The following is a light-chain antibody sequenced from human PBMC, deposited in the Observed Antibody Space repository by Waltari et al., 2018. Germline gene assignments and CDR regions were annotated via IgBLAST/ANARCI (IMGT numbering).Light chain of an antibody. Sequence: DIQMTQSPSTLSASVGDRVTITCRASQSINIWLAWYPQKPGKAPRLLMDKASTLASGVPSRCSGSGSGTEFTLTINSLQPDACTTYYCQQYYTFSVTFGQWTRLDIK. CDR2: KAS. CDR3: QQYYTFSVT. V-gene: IGKV1-5*03. CDR1: QSINIW. J-gene: IGKJ5*01.